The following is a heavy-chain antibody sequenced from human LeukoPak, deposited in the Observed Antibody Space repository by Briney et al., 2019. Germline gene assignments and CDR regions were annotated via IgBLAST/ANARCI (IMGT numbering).Heavy chain of an antibody. V-gene: IGHV3-30*14. CDR3: AREVVSDYAPHYYYYGMDV. CDR1: GFTFSSYA. Sequence: PGGSLRLSCAASGFTFSSYAMHWVRQAPGKRLEWVAVISYDGSNKYYADSVKGRFTISRDNSKNTLYLQMNSLRAEDTAVYYCAREVVSDYAPHYYYYGMDVWGQGTTVTVSS. D-gene: IGHD2-21*01. J-gene: IGHJ6*02. CDR2: ISYDGSNK.